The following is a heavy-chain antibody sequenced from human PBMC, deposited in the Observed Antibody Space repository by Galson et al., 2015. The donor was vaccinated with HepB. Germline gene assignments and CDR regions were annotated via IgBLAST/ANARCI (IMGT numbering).Heavy chain of an antibody. CDR2: INPKSGAT. D-gene: IGHD2-15*01. V-gene: IGHV1-2*02. CDR1: GYTFIGYY. Sequence: SVKVSCKASGYTFIGYYMHWVRQAPGQGLEWMGWINPKSGATNYAQKFQGRVTMTRDTSISTGYMEVTRLRSDDTAVYYCARDPLDIVVVVAGTRLAFNWFDPWGQGTLVTVSS. J-gene: IGHJ5*02. CDR3: ARDPLDIVVVVAGTRLAFNWFDP.